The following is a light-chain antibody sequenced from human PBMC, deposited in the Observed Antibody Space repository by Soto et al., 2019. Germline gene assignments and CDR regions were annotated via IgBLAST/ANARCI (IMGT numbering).Light chain of an antibody. V-gene: IGLV2-18*01. Sequence: QSVLSHPRSVCWSPGQSVTTSCTATTTDIDNYDSVSWYQQAPGTAPKLIIYDVNNRPSGAPDRFSGSTSGNTASLTISGLQAEEETDHFCSLYSSNGTIIFGPGTKVTVL. CDR1: TTDIDNYDS. CDR3: SLYSSNGTII. J-gene: IGLJ1*01. CDR2: DVN.